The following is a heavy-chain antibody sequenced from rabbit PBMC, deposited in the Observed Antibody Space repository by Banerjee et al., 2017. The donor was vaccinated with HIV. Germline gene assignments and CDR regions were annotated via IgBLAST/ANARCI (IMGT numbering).Heavy chain of an antibody. J-gene: IGHJ4*01. CDR3: ARDGAGYAGYGYAHL. Sequence: QEQLVESGGGLVQPEGSLTLTCTASGFSFSSSYWICWVRQAPGKGLEWIACIFTASAGTSYATWAKGRLTISKTSSSTVTLQMTSLTAADTATYFCARDGAGYAGYGYAHLWGPGPLVTVS. CDR2: IFTASAGT. D-gene: IGHD6-1*01. V-gene: IGHV1S45*01. CDR1: GFSFSSSYW.